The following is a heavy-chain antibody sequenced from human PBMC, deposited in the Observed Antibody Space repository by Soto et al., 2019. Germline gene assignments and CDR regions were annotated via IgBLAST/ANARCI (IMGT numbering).Heavy chain of an antibody. J-gene: IGHJ4*02. Sequence: QVQLVQSGAEVKKPGASVKVSCTASGYTFTDYYIHWVRQAPGQGLEWMGIINPTDGSTSYPQKFQDRVTMTRDTSTSSVYMELSSLTAEDTAIYYCARVPRGTASRFDYWGQGTLVTVSS. CDR2: INPTDGST. CDR3: ARVPRGTASRFDY. V-gene: IGHV1-46*01. D-gene: IGHD3-16*01. CDR1: GYTFTDYY.